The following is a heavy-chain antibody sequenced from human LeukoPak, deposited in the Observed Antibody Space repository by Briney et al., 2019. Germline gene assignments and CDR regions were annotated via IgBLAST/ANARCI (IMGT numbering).Heavy chain of an antibody. CDR3: AKDARSFDWLYDH. J-gene: IGHJ4*02. V-gene: IGHV3-30*02. D-gene: IGHD3-9*01. CDR1: GFAFSTYG. Sequence: GGSLRLSCVTSGFAFSTYGMHWVRQAPGKGLEWVAYIRSDGSHDSYADSVTGRFTISRDNSKNTLYLQMNSLRIEDTSMYYCAKDARSFDWLYDHWGQGILVTVPS. CDR2: IRSDGSHD.